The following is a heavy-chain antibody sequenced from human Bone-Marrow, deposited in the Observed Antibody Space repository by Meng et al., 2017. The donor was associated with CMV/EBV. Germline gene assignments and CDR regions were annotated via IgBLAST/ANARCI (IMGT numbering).Heavy chain of an antibody. J-gene: IGHJ6*02. CDR2: ISTYNGNT. D-gene: IGHD3-3*01. V-gene: IGHV1-18*01. Sequence: ASVKVSRKDSRYTFTSYGISWVRQAPGQGLEWMGWISTYNGNTNYAQKLQGRVTMTTDTSTSTAYMELRSLRSDDTAVYYCARDLVRFLEWLPRSVGSFDYYYGMDVWGQGTTVTVSS. CDR3: ARDLVRFLEWLPRSVGSFDYYYGMDV. CDR1: RYTFTSYG.